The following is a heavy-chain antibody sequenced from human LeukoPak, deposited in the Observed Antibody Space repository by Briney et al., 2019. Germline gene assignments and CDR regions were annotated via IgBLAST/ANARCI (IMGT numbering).Heavy chain of an antibody. CDR2: ITNSSNNI. D-gene: IGHD2-2*01. Sequence: GGSLRLSCAASGFTFSRYSMNWVRQAPGKGLEWVSYITNSSNNIYYADSVKGRFTVSRDNAKNSLYLQMNSLRAEDTAVYYCAKRPGYCSSTSCNYWGQGTLVTVSS. J-gene: IGHJ4*02. CDR3: AKRPGYCSSTSCNY. V-gene: IGHV3-48*04. CDR1: GFTFSRYS.